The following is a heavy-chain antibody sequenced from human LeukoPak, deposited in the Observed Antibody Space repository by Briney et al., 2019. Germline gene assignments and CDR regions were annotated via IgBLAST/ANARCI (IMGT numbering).Heavy chain of an antibody. CDR1: GYTFTGLY. J-gene: IGHJ6*03. CDR2: INPNSGGT. CDR3: ARELLLWFGESSRYYYMDV. D-gene: IGHD3-10*01. V-gene: IGHV1-2*06. Sequence: ASVKVSCEASGYTFTGLYIHWVRQAPGQGPEWLGRINPNSGGTNYAQKFLGRVTMTRDTSTNTAYMEMSRLRSDDTAVYYCARELLLWFGESSRYYYMDVWGTGTTVTVSS.